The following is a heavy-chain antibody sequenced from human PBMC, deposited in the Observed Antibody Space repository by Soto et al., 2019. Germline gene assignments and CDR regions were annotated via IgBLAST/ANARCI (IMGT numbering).Heavy chain of an antibody. D-gene: IGHD2-8*01. CDR2: AYYSGNT. CDR3: TKVSSGWFHP. J-gene: IGHJ5*02. V-gene: IGHV4-39*01. CDR1: GGSISSSGFS. Sequence: SETLSLTCTVSGGSISSSGFSRGWVRQPPGKGLEWIGCAYYSGNTYYNPSLKSRVTISVDTSGNQFSLRLNSVTAADTAVYYCTKVSSGWFHPWGQGTLVTVSS.